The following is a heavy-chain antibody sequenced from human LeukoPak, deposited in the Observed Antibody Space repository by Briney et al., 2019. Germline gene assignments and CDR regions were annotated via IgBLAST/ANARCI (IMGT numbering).Heavy chain of an antibody. V-gene: IGHV3-74*03. Sequence: PGVSVRLSCAASGFSFSSYWMHWVRQAPGKGLVWVARISPDGSSALSADSVRGRFTISRDNADNTLYLQLNSLRAEDTAVYYCARVSFCPRCHFDYWGQGTLVTVSS. D-gene: IGHD2/OR15-2a*01. CDR1: GFSFSSYW. CDR3: ARVSFCPRCHFDY. J-gene: IGHJ4*02. CDR2: ISPDGSSA.